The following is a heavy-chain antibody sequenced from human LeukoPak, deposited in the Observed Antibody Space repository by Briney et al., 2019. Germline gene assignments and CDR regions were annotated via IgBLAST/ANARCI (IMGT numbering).Heavy chain of an antibody. CDR3: ARGTAAAGIDY. D-gene: IGHD6-13*01. CDR1: GFTFSSYS. CDR2: ISSSSSYI. J-gene: IGHJ4*02. Sequence: GGSLRLSCAASGFTFSSYSMNWVRQAPGKGLEWVSSISSSSSYIYYADSVKGRFTISRDNAKHSLYLQMNSLRAEDTAVYYCARGTAAAGIDYWGQGTLVTVSS. V-gene: IGHV3-21*01.